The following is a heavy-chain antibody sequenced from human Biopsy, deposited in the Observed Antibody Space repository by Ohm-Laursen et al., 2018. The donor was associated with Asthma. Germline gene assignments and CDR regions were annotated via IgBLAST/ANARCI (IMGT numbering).Heavy chain of an antibody. CDR2: GGSYYDGGLK. V-gene: IGHV3-30-3*01. CDR1: GFTFRSYA. CDR3: ARDVMEWYLPAFDF. Sequence: SLRLSCTASGFTFRSYAMHWVRQAPGKGLEWVAVGGSYYDGGLKYYADSVNGQFTVPRDDSKNTLYLQMNSLRPDDTAVYYCARDVMEWYLPAFDFWGQGTLVTVSS. D-gene: IGHD3-3*01. J-gene: IGHJ4*02.